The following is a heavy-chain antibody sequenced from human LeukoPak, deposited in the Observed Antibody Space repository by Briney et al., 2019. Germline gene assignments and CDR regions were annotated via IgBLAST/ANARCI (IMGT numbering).Heavy chain of an antibody. Sequence: PSETLSLTCAVCGGSFSGYYWSWIRQPPGTGLEWIGEINHSGSTNYNPSLKSRVTISVDTSKNQFSLRLSSVTAADTAVYYCARAIRPDFWSGYYYFDYWGQGTLVTVSS. J-gene: IGHJ4*02. CDR3: ARAIRPDFWSGYYYFDY. CDR2: INHSGST. V-gene: IGHV4-34*01. D-gene: IGHD3-3*01. CDR1: GGSFSGYY.